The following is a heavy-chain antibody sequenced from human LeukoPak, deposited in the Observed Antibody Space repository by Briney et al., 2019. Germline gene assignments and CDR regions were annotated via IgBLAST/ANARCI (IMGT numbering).Heavy chain of an antibody. CDR2: IIPIFGIA. D-gene: IGHD1-26*01. Sequence: SVKVSCKASGGTFSSYAIGWVRQAPGQGLEWMGRIIPIFGIANYAQKFQGRVTITADKSTSTAYMELSSLRSEDTAVYYCASGVGATPSLFDYWGQGTLVTVSS. J-gene: IGHJ4*02. V-gene: IGHV1-69*04. CDR1: GGTFSSYA. CDR3: ASGVGATPSLFDY.